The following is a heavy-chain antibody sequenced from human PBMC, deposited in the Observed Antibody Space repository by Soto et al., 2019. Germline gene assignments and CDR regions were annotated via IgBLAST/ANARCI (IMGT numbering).Heavy chain of an antibody. V-gene: IGHV3-74*01. J-gene: IGHJ4*02. D-gene: IGHD3-10*01. Sequence: PLGVLRLSCEASGFPLRNYWMHWVRQAPGEGLVWVSRIGSDGGGTSYADSVKGRFTISRDNAKNTLYPQMNSLRAEDSAIYYCTRVVDGSAGEFDYWGQGTLVTVSS. CDR2: IGSDGGGT. CDR1: GFPLRNYW. CDR3: TRVVDGSAGEFDY.